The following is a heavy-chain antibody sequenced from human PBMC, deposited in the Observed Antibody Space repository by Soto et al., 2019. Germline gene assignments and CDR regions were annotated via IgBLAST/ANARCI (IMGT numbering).Heavy chain of an antibody. CDR2: LYSTGRA. J-gene: IGHJ6*02. D-gene: IGHD5-12*01. CDR1: GFTVSTNY. V-gene: IGHV3-53*01. CDR3: ARMSLRATAYYYYYDMDV. Sequence: PGGSLRLSCAASGFTVSTNYMSWVRQAPGKGLEWVSILYSTGRAYYADSVKGRFTVSRDDSKNTLYLQMNSLRADDTAVYYCARMSLRATAYYYYYDMDVWGQGTTVTVSS.